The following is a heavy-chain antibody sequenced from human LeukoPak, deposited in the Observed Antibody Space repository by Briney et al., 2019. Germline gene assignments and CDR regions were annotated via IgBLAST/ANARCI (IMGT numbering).Heavy chain of an antibody. CDR3: ARGPYGGNEYFQH. CDR1: GFTFSSNY. D-gene: IGHD4-23*01. J-gene: IGHJ1*01. CDR2: IYSGGST. Sequence: GGSLRLSCAASGFTFSSNYMSWVRQAPGKGLEWVSAIYSGGSTYYADAVKGRFTISRDNSKNALYIQMNSLRAEDTAVYYCARGPYGGNEYFQHWGQGTLVTVSS. V-gene: IGHV3-53*01.